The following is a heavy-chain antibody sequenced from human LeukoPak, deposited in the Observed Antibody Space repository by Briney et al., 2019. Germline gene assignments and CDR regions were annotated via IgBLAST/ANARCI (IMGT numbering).Heavy chain of an antibody. CDR2: MNNDGSGT. D-gene: IGHD2-21*01. CDR1: GLTLSNYW. V-gene: IGHV3-74*01. CDR3: AREIMVSREWYFDL. J-gene: IGHJ2*01. Sequence: PGGSLRLSCAASGLTLSNYWMHWVRQAPGKGLVWVSRMNNDGSGTTYAGSVRGRFTISRDNAKNTLYLQMNSLRVEDTAVYFCAREIMVSREWYFDLWGRGTLVTVAS.